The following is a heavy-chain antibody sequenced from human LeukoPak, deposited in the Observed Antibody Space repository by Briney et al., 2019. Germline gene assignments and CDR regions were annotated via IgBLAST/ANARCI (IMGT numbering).Heavy chain of an antibody. CDR1: GGSFSGYY. Sequence: PSETLSLTCAVYGGSFSGYYLSWIRQPPGKGLEWVGEINHSGSTNYNPSLKNGVTISVAPSKNQFSLKLSSVTAADTAVYYCARAYSSSWYRGGDAFDSWGQGTMVTASS. CDR3: ARAYSSSWYRGGDAFDS. J-gene: IGHJ3*02. V-gene: IGHV4-34*01. D-gene: IGHD6-13*01. CDR2: INHSGST.